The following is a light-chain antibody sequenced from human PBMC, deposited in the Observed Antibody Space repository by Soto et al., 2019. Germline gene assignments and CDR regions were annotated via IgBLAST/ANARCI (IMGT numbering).Light chain of an antibody. CDR2: LNSAGSH. CDR1: SGHSSYA. J-gene: IGLJ2*01. V-gene: IGLV4-69*01. Sequence: QLVLTLSPSASASLGASVKLTCTLSSGHSSYAIAWHQQHPEKGPRYLMKLNSAGSHSKGDGIPDRFSGSSSGAERYLTISSLQSEDEADYYCQTWGTGIQVFGGGTKLTVL. CDR3: QTWGTGIQV.